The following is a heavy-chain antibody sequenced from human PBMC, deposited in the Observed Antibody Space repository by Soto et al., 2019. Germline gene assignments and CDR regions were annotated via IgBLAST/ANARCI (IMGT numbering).Heavy chain of an antibody. CDR3: ARGFLEGGPSRLYGMDV. D-gene: IGHD3-3*01. CDR2: IIPIFGTA. CDR1: GGTFSSYT. Sequence: QVQLVQSGAEVNKPGSSVKVSCKASGGTFSSYTISWVRQAPGQGLDWMGGIIPIFGTATYAQKFQGRVMITADESTRKAYMELSSLRSEDTAVYYCARGFLEGGPSRLYGMDVWGQGTTVTVSS. J-gene: IGHJ6*02. V-gene: IGHV1-69*01.